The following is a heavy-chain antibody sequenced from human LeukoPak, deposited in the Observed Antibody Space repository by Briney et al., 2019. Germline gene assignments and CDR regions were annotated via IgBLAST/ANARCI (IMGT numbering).Heavy chain of an antibody. Sequence: SETLSLTCTVSGYSISSGYYWGWIRPPPGKGLEWIGSIYHSGSTYYNPSPKSRVTISVDTSKNQFSLKLSSVTAADTAVYYCASLNYDSSGYYSNFDYWGQGTLVTVSS. CDR3: ASLNYDSSGYYSNFDY. D-gene: IGHD3-22*01. CDR1: GYSISSGYY. CDR2: IYHSGST. J-gene: IGHJ4*02. V-gene: IGHV4-38-2*02.